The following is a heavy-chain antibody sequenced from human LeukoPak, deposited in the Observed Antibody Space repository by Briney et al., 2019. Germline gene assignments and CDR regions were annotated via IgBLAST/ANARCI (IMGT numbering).Heavy chain of an antibody. CDR1: GYTFTSYG. CDR3: ARARAVITFGGVIANGWFDP. CDR2: IGAYNGNT. J-gene: IGHJ5*02. V-gene: IGHV1-18*01. Sequence: ASVKVSCKASGYTFTSYGISWVRQAPGQGLEWMGWIGAYNGNTNYAQKLQGRVTMTTDTSTSTAYMELRSLRSDDTAVYYCARARAVITFGGVIANGWFDPWGQGTLVTVSS. D-gene: IGHD3-16*02.